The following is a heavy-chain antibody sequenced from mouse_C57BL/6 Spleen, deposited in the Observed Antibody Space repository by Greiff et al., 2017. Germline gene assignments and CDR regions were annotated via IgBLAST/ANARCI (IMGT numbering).Heavy chain of an antibody. D-gene: IGHD1-1*01. J-gene: IGHJ4*01. V-gene: IGHV1-26*01. CDR1: GYTFTDYY. CDR2: INPNNGGT. CDR3: ARDFTTVYYYAMDY. Sequence: VQLQQSGPELVKPGASVKISCKASGYTFTDYYMNWVKQSHGKSLEWIGDINPNNGGTSYNQKFKGKATLTVDKSSSTAYMELRSLTSEDSAVYYCARDFTTVYYYAMDYWGQGTSVTVSS.